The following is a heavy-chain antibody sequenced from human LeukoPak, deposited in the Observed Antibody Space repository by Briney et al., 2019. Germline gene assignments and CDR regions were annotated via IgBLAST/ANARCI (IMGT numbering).Heavy chain of an antibody. CDR2: IYTSGST. CDR3: ARVIHYYDSSGYPTFFDY. J-gene: IGHJ4*02. CDR1: GGSISSGSYY. D-gene: IGHD3-22*01. V-gene: IGHV4-61*02. Sequence: SETLSLTCTVSGGSISSGSYYWSWIRQPAGKGLEWIGRIYTSGSTNYNPSLKSRVTISVDTSKNQFSLKLSSVTAADTAVYYCARVIHYYDSSGYPTFFDYWGQGTLVTVSS.